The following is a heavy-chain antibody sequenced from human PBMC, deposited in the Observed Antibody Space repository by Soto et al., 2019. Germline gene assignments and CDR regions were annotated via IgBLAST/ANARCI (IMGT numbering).Heavy chain of an antibody. CDR2: ITFLSDEK. D-gene: IGHD3-22*01. J-gene: IGHJ6*03. Sequence: QVTLKESGPVLVNPTETLTLTCTVSGFSLRNARMGVSWIRQPPGKALEWLAHITFLSDEKSYNTSLKGRFTLSKDTSKSQVVLTMTYMDPVDTATYFCARMLAVNYYYYYVDVWGEGTTVTVSS. CDR1: GFSLRNARMG. CDR3: ARMLAVNYYYYYVDV. V-gene: IGHV2-26*01.